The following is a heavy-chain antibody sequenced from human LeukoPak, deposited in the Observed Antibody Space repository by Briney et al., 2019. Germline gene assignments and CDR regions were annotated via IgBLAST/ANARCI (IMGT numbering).Heavy chain of an antibody. Sequence: SVKVSCKASGGIFSSYTISWLRQAPGQGLEWKGRIIPILGMANYAQKFQGRVTIIADKSTSTAYMELSSLRSEDTAVYYCARGVGELSSYWGQGTLVIVSS. CDR2: IIPILGMA. V-gene: IGHV1-69*02. CDR1: GGIFSSYT. CDR3: ARGVGELSSY. D-gene: IGHD3-10*01. J-gene: IGHJ4*02.